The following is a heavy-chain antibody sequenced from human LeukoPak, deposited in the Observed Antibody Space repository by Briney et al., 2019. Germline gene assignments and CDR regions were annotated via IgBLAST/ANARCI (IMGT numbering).Heavy chain of an antibody. V-gene: IGHV4-39*01. CDR1: GGSISSSSYY. Sequence: SDTLSLTCTVSGGSISSSSYYWGWIRQPPGKGLEWIGSIYYSGSTYYNPSLKSRVTISVDTSKNQFSLKLSSVTAADTAVYYCARHGGAYCSSTSCYFSASYYYMDVWGKGTTVTISS. J-gene: IGHJ6*03. CDR3: ARHGGAYCSSTSCYFSASYYYMDV. D-gene: IGHD2-2*01. CDR2: IYYSGST.